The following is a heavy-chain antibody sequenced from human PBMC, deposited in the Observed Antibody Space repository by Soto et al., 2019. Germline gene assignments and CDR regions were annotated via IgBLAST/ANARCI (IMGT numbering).Heavy chain of an antibody. CDR3: AKDVVVGATTGLGDYYYYYGMDV. Sequence: EVQLLESGRDLGQPGGSQRLSCSVSGFTFSSYAMGWVRQAPGKGLEWVSVISSRGGSVYYADSVKGRFTVSRDNSKNTLYLQMNSLRAEDTAVYYCAKDVVVGATTGLGDYYYYYGMDVWGQGTTVTVSS. CDR1: GFTFSSYA. D-gene: IGHD1-26*01. V-gene: IGHV3-23*01. J-gene: IGHJ6*02. CDR2: ISSRGGSV.